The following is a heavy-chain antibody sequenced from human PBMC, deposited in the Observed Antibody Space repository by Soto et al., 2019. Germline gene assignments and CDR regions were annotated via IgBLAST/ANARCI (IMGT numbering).Heavy chain of an antibody. Sequence: SETLSLTCTVSGGSFSGYFWTWIRQPPGKGLEWLAEINHSGITNYNPSVESRVSMSVDTSKNQFSLRLYSVTAADTAVYYCVRCPYNYNSRYFDYWGQGTLVTVSS. CDR1: GGSFSGYF. J-gene: IGHJ4*02. V-gene: IGHV4-34*01. D-gene: IGHD1-1*01. CDR3: VRCPYNYNSRYFDY. CDR2: INHSGIT.